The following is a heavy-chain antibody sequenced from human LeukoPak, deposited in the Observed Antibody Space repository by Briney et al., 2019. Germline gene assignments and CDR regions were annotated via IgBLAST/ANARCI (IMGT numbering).Heavy chain of an antibody. D-gene: IGHD3-22*01. CDR2: VIPILAIS. Sequence: GASVKVSCKASGGTFSSYAITWVRQAPGQGLEWMGRVIPILAISNYAQMFQDRVTITADKSTSTAYMALSSLRSEDTAVYFCARTNYYDSSGSQGPGTFYYGLDVWGQGTTVTVSS. CDR3: ARTNYYDSSGSQGPGTFYYGLDV. J-gene: IGHJ6*02. V-gene: IGHV1-69*04. CDR1: GGTFSSYA.